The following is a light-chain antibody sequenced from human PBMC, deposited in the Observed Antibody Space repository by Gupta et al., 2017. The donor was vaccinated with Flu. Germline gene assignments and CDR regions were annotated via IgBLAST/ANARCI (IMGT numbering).Light chain of an antibody. CDR2: EVT. CDR1: SSDVGLYDS. Sequence: QSALTQPGSVSGSPGQSITLSCIGTSSDVGLYDSVSWYQQLPGKAPKLLIYEVTNRPSGVSNRFSGSKSGNTASLTIYGLQAEDEADYYCSSYSSNTTPSLFGGGTKLTVL. V-gene: IGLV2-14*01. CDR3: SSYSSNTTPSL. J-gene: IGLJ3*02.